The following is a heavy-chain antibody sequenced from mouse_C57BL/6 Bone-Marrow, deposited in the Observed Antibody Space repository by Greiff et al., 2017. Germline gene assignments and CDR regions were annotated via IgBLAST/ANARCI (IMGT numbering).Heavy chain of an antibody. J-gene: IGHJ2*01. Sequence: VKLVESGAELVMPGASVKLSCKASGYTFTSYWMHWVKQRPGQGLEWIGEIDPSDSYTNYNQKFKGKSTLTVDKSSSTAYMQLSSLTSEDSAVYYCARGHYYGSSYFYFDYWGQGTTLTVSS. CDR2: IDPSDSYT. D-gene: IGHD1-1*01. CDR3: ARGHYYGSSYFYFDY. CDR1: GYTFTSYW. V-gene: IGHV1-69*01.